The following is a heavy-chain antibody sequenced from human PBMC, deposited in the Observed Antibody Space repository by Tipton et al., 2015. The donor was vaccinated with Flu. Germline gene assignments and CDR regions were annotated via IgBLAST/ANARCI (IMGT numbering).Heavy chain of an antibody. V-gene: IGHV3-30*18. Sequence: CAASGFIFNNYGVHWVRQAPGKGLQWVAVISYDGREKFYVESVKGRFSISRDNSKNTVNLQMSGLRPEDTAVYYCVKDLGVGLVDAPYISAMDVWGQGTTVTVSS. J-gene: IGHJ6*02. CDR2: ISYDGREK. CDR3: VKDLGVGLVDAPYISAMDV. CDR1: GFIFNNYG. D-gene: IGHD2-15*01.